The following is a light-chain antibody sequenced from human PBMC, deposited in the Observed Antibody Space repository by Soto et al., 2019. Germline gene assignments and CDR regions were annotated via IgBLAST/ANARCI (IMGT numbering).Light chain of an antibody. J-gene: IGKJ3*01. Sequence: EIVLTQSPGTLSLSPGERATLSCRASQSVSSSYLAWYQQKPGQAPRLLIYGASSRATGIPDRFSGSGSGTDFTLTISRLEPEDFSVYYCQQDGSSPIFTFGPGNKVDIK. CDR2: GAS. CDR3: QQDGSSPIFT. V-gene: IGKV3-20*01. CDR1: QSVSSSY.